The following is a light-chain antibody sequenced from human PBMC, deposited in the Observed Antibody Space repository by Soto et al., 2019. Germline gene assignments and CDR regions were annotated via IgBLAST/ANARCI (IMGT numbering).Light chain of an antibody. CDR3: QQHSNWPPIT. Sequence: LVLTESPATLSLSPRDRAALSCKASQSVHNFLAWYQQKPGQAPRLLIYGASTRAAGIPDRFSGSGSGTDFTPTINSLEPEDFAVYFCQQHSNWPPITFGQGTKVDIK. J-gene: IGKJ5*01. V-gene: IGKV3-11*01. CDR1: QSVHNF. CDR2: GAS.